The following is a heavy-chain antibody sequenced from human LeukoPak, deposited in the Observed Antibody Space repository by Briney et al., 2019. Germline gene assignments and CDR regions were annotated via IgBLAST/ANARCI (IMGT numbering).Heavy chain of an antibody. Sequence: PGGSLTLSCAASGFTFSSYSMNWVRQAPGKGLEWVSSISSSSSYIYYADSVKGRFTISRDNAKNSLYLQMNSLRAEDTAVYYCARALPRGFRHMDVWGKGTTVSVSS. CDR2: ISSSSSYI. V-gene: IGHV3-21*01. CDR3: ARALPRGFRHMDV. D-gene: IGHD5-12*01. J-gene: IGHJ6*03. CDR1: GFTFSSYS.